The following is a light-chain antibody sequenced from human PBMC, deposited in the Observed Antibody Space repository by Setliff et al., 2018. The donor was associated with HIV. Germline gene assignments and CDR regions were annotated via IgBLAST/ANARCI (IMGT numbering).Light chain of an antibody. V-gene: IGLV2-14*01. Sequence: QSALTQPASVSGSPGQSITISCTGTSSDVGGYNYVSWYQQHPDRAPKLMIYEVSHRPSGVSNRFSASKSGNTASLTISGLRAEDEADYYCSSYTSSSFYVFGTGTKVTVL. CDR2: EVS. CDR3: SSYTSSSFYV. J-gene: IGLJ1*01. CDR1: SSDVGGYNY.